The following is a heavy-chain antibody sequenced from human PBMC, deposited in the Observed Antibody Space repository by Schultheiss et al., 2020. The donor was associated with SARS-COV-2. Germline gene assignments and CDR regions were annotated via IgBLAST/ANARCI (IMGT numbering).Heavy chain of an antibody. CDR2: IIPIFGTA. J-gene: IGHJ2*01. D-gene: IGHD1-26*01. CDR3: ARTWYSGSYHYWYFDL. Sequence: SVKVSCKASGGTFSSYAISWVRQAPGQGLEWMGGIIPIFGTANYAQKFQGRVTITADESTSTAYMELSSLRSEDTAVYYCARTWYSGSYHYWYFDLWGRGTLVTVSS. V-gene: IGHV1-69*13. CDR1: GGTFSSYA.